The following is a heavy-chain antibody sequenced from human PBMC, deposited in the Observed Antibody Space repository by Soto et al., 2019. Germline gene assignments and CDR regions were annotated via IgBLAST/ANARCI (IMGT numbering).Heavy chain of an antibody. CDR2: IIPILGIA. CDR3: ARGYCSGGSCYSRYYYYYMDV. Sequence: QVQLVQSGAEVKKPGSSVKVSCKASGGTFSSYTISWVRQAPGQGLEWMGRIIPILGIANYAQKFQGRVTTTADKSTSTAYMELSSLRSDDTAVYYCARGYCSGGSCYSRYYYYYMDVWGKGTTVTVSS. V-gene: IGHV1-69*02. D-gene: IGHD2-15*01. CDR1: GGTFSSYT. J-gene: IGHJ6*03.